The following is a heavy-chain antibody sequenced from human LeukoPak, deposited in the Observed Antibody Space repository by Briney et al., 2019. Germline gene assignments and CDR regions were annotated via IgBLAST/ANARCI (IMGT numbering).Heavy chain of an antibody. V-gene: IGHV1-18*01. J-gene: IGHJ4*02. CDR2: ITVYNGNT. CDR1: GYTFTSHA. D-gene: IGHD3-22*01. CDR3: ARGASTYYDSSDYFDY. Sequence: ASAKVSCKASGYTFTSHAISWVRQAPGQGPEWIGWITVYNGNTIYAQKLQGRDTMTTDTSTSTAYMELRSLRSDDTAVYYCARGASTYYDSSDYFDYWGQGTLVTVSS.